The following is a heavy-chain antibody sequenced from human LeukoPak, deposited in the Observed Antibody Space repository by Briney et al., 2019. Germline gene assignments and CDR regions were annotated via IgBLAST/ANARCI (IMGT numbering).Heavy chain of an antibody. V-gene: IGHV4-59*01. D-gene: IGHD6-19*01. Sequence: SETLSLTCTVSGDSISSYYWSWIRQPPGKGLEWIGYIYYSGTTNYNPSLMSRVTISVDTSKNQFSLKLSSVTAADTAVYYCARSQGHSSYRGMDVWGQGTTVTVSS. CDR2: IYYSGTT. J-gene: IGHJ6*02. CDR3: ARSQGHSSYRGMDV. CDR1: GDSISSYY.